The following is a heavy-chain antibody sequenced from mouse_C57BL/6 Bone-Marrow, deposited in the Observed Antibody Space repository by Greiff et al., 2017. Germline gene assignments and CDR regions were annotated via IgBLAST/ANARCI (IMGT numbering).Heavy chain of an antibody. J-gene: IGHJ1*03. Sequence: VKLMESGPELVKPGASVKLSCKASGYTFTSYDINWVKQRPGQGLEWIGWIYPRDGSTKYNEKFKGKATVTVDTSSSTAYMELHSLTSEDSAVYFCANLYYGSSYEYFDVWGTGTTVTVSS. CDR3: ANLYYGSSYEYFDV. CDR1: GYTFTSYD. CDR2: IYPRDGST. V-gene: IGHV1-85*01. D-gene: IGHD1-1*01.